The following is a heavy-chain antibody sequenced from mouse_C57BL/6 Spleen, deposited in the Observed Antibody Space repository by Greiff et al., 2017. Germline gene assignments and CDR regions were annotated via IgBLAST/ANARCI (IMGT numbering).Heavy chain of an antibody. CDR3: ARGFYSNYSWFAY. D-gene: IGHD2-5*01. V-gene: IGHV1-69*01. CDR1: GYTFTSYW. CDR2: IDPSDSYT. J-gene: IGHJ3*01. Sequence: VQLQQPGAELVMPGASVKLSCKASGYTFTSYWMHWVKQRHGQGLEWIGEIDPSDSYTNYNQKFKGKSTLTVDKASSTSYMQLSSLTSEDSAVYYCARGFYSNYSWFAYWGQGTLVTVSA.